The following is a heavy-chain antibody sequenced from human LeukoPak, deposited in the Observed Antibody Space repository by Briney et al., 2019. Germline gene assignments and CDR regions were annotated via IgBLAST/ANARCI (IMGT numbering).Heavy chain of an antibody. CDR3: TRGGQWELWDYYYMDV. D-gene: IGHD1-26*01. Sequence: PGGSLRLSCTASGFTFGDYAMSWVRQAPGKGLEWVGFIRSKAYGGTTEYAASVKGRFTISRDDYKSIAYLQMNSLKTEDTAVYYCTRGGQWELWDYYYMDVWGKGTTVTVSS. V-gene: IGHV3-49*04. CDR2: IRSKAYGGTT. J-gene: IGHJ6*03. CDR1: GFTFGDYA.